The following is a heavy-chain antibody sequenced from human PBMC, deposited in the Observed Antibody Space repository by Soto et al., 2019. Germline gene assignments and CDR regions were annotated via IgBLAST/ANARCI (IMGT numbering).Heavy chain of an antibody. CDR3: ARVISDDSSGYYYPFDY. D-gene: IGHD3-22*01. CDR2: INHSGST. V-gene: IGHV4-34*01. Sequence: QVQLQQWGAGLLKPSETLSLTCAVHGGSFSGYYWSWIRQPPGKGLEWIGEINHSGSTNYNPSLKSRVTISVDTSKNQFSLKLSSVTAADTAVYYCARVISDDSSGYYYPFDYWGQGTLVTVSS. J-gene: IGHJ4*02. CDR1: GGSFSGYY.